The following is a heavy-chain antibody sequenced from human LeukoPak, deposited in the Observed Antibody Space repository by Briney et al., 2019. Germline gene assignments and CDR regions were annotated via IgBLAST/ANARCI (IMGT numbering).Heavy chain of an antibody. J-gene: IGHJ4*02. CDR1: GFTFSSYS. Sequence: PGGSLTLSCAASGFTFSSYSMNRVRQAPGKGLEWVSSISSSSSYIYYADSVKGRFTISRDNAKSSLYLQMNSLRAEDTAVYYCASVDGRSYWGQGTLATVSS. D-gene: IGHD2-21*01. CDR2: ISSSSSYI. V-gene: IGHV3-21*01. CDR3: ASVDGRSY.